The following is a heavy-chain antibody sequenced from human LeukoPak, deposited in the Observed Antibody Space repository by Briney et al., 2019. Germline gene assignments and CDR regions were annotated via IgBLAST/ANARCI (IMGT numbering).Heavy chain of an antibody. CDR1: GGSVSSGSCY. CDR2: IYYSGST. J-gene: IGHJ6*02. V-gene: IGHV4-61*01. Sequence: SETLSLTCTVSGGSVSSGSCYWSWIRQPPGKGLEWIGYIYYSGSTNYNPSLKSRVTISVDTSKNQFSLKLSSVTAADTAVYYCARDVKSHVRRVAYSSSASYYYGMDVWGQGTTVTVSS. CDR3: ARDVKSHVRRVAYSSSASYYYGMDV. D-gene: IGHD6-6*01.